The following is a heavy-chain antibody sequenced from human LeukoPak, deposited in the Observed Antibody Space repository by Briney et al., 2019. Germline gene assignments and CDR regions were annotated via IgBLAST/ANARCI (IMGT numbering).Heavy chain of an antibody. J-gene: IGHJ4*02. D-gene: IGHD6-19*01. CDR3: ARGHSSGWYYFDY. CDR2: ISRGSDSI. Sequence: PGGSLRLSCAASGFTFSSYSMNWVRLAPGKGLEWVSYISRGSDSIYYADSVKGRFTISRDNAKNSLYLQMNSLRAEDTAVYYCARGHSSGWYYFDYWGQGTLVTVSS. CDR1: GFTFSSYS. V-gene: IGHV3-48*01.